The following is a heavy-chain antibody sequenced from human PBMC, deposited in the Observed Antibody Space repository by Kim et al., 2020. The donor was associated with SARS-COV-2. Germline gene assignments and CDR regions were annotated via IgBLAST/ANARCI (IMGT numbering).Heavy chain of an antibody. CDR1: GGSISSTTYY. J-gene: IGHJ2*01. Sequence: SETLSLTCTVSGGSISSTTYYWGWIRQPPGKGLEWIGNIYYRGRGSTYYNPSLKSRVTISVDSSKNQFSLKLSSVTAADTSVYYCVRRLAATTLRYFAL. D-gene: IGHD5-12*01. V-gene: IGHV4-39*01. CDR2: IYYRGRGST. CDR3: VRRLAATTLRYFAL.